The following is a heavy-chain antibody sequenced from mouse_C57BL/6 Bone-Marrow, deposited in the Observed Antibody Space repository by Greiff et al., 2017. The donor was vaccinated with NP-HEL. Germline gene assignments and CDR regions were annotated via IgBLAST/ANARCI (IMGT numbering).Heavy chain of an antibody. CDR3: ARYPRD. CDR1: GYTFTSYW. CDR2: IDPSDSYT. V-gene: IGHV1-59*01. Sequence: QVQLQQPGAELVRPGTSVKLSCKASGYTFTSYWMHWVKQRPGQGLEWIGVIDPSDSYTNYNQKFKGKATLTVDTSSSTAYMQLSSLTSEDSAVYYCARYPRDWGQGTLVTVSA. J-gene: IGHJ3*01.